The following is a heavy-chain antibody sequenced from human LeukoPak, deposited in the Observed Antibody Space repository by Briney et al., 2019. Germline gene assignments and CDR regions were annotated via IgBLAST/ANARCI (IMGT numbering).Heavy chain of an antibody. CDR1: GYTFSGYY. CDR3: ARAPYYYDSSGYLLTHFDY. Sequence: GASVKVSCTASGYTFSGYYMHWVRHAPGQGLEWIASINPNSRGTNYAQKFQGRVTMTRDTSITTASMELSRLTSDDTAVYYCARAPYYYDSSGYLLTHFDYWGQGTLVTASS. V-gene: IGHV1-2*02. CDR2: INPNSRGT. J-gene: IGHJ4*02. D-gene: IGHD3-22*01.